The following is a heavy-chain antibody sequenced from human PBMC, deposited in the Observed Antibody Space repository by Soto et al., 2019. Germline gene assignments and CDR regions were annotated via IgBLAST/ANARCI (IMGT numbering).Heavy chain of an antibody. CDR1: GFTFSSYA. V-gene: IGHV3-30-3*01. D-gene: IGHD6-6*01. CDR2: ISYDGSNK. J-gene: IGHJ5*02. Sequence: SLRLSCAASGFTFSSYAMHWVRQAPGKGLEWVSVISYDGSNKYYADSVKGRFTISRDNSKNTLYLQMNSLRAEDTAVYYCARDRDSSSSGWFDPWGQGTLVTVYS. CDR3: ARDRDSSSSGWFDP.